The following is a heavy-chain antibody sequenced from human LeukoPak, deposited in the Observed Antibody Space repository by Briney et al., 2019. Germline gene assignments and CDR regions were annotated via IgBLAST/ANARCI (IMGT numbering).Heavy chain of an antibody. CDR2: IYTSGST. Sequence: SETLSLTCTVSGGSISSGSYYWSWIRQPAGKGLEWIVRIYTSGSTNYNPFLKSRVTISVDTSKNQFSLKLSSVTAADTAVYYCATGMSRDYAFDIWGQGTMVTVSS. CDR3: ATGMSRDYAFDI. V-gene: IGHV4-61*02. D-gene: IGHD1-14*01. J-gene: IGHJ3*02. CDR1: GGSISSGSYY.